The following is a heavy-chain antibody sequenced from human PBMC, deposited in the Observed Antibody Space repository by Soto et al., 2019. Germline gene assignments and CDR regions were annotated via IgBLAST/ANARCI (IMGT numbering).Heavy chain of an antibody. Sequence: GGSLRLSCAASGFTFSSYGMHWVRQAPGKGLEWVAVISYDGSNKYYADSVKGRFTISRDNSKNTLYLQMNSLRAEDTAVYYCAKEAYSGHLDSWGHGTLVTAPQ. CDR1: GFTFSSYG. CDR3: AKEAYSGHLDS. D-gene: IGHD2-21*01. J-gene: IGHJ5*01. CDR2: ISYDGSNK. V-gene: IGHV3-30*18.